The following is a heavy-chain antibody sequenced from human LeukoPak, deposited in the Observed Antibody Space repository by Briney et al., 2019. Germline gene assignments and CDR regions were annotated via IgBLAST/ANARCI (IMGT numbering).Heavy chain of an antibody. Sequence: SETLSLTCTVSGGSISSYYWSWIRQAPGKGLEWIGYIYYSGSTNYNPSLKSRVTISVDMSKNQFSLKLSSVTAADTATYYCARDQSYGDYYFDYWGQGTLVTVSS. D-gene: IGHD4-17*01. J-gene: IGHJ4*02. CDR1: GGSISSYY. CDR3: ARDQSYGDYYFDY. V-gene: IGHV4-59*01. CDR2: IYYSGST.